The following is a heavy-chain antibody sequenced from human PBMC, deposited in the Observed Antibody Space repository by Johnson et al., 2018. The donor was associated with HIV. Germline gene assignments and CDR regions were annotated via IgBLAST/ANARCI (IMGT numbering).Heavy chain of an antibody. V-gene: IGHV3-66*01. Sequence: VFLVESGGGLVQPGGSLRLSCAASGFTFDDYGMSWVRQAPGKGLEWVSVIYSGGSTFNAHSVRGRFTISRDNYENTVYLQMNSLRAEDTAVYYCARDPFPRFYAFDIWGQGTMVTVSS. CDR2: IYSGGST. CDR3: ARDPFPRFYAFDI. J-gene: IGHJ3*02. CDR1: GFTFDDYG.